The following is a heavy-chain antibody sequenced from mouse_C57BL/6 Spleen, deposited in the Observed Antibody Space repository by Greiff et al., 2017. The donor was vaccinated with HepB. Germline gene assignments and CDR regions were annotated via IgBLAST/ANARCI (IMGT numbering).Heavy chain of an antibody. J-gene: IGHJ2*01. CDR2: IYPGSGNT. Sequence: VQLQESGAELVRPGASVKLSCKASGYTFTDYYINWVKQRPGQGLEWIARIYPGSGNTYYNEKFKGKATLTAEKSSSTAYMQLSSLTSEDSAVYFCARGIKGFDYWGQGTTLTVSS. V-gene: IGHV1-76*01. CDR1: GYTFTDYY. CDR3: ARGIKGFDY.